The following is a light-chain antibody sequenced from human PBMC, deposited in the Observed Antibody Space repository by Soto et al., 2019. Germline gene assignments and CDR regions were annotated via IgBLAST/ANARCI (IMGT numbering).Light chain of an antibody. J-gene: IGLJ2*01. CDR3: TSYTAISTLGV. CDR1: SSDIGGYDY. CDR2: DVS. V-gene: IGLV2-14*03. Sequence: QSALTQPASVSGSPGQSITLSCTGTSSDIGGYDYVSWYQHHPGRAPKLMIYDVSHRPSGVSDRFSGSKSGNTASLTISGLQAEDEADYYCTSYTAISTLGVFGGGTKLTVL.